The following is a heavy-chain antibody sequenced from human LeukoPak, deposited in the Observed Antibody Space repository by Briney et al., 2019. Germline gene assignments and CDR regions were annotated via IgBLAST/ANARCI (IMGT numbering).Heavy chain of an antibody. CDR2: IYYIGST. V-gene: IGHV4-61*01. D-gene: IGHD2-21*02. CDR1: GGSGNTGSYY. J-gene: IGHJ5*02. Sequence: PSETLSLTCSVSGGSGNTGSYYWSWIRQPPGKGLEWIGYIYYIGSTKYNPSLKSRVTILVDTAKNQFSLKLSSVTAADTAVYYCARNHVVVTAIRFDPWGQGTLVTVSS. CDR3: ARNHVVVTAIRFDP.